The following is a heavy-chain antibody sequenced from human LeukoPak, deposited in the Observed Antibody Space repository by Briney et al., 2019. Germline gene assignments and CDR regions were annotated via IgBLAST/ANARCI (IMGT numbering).Heavy chain of an antibody. CDR1: GFTLSGYW. D-gene: IGHD4-17*01. V-gene: IGHV3-7*01. CDR3: ARDDTVTTFDY. CDR2: IKQDGSEK. Sequence: QTGGSLRLSCAASGFTLSGYWMSWVRQAPGKGLEWVANIKQDGSEKYYVDSVKGRFTISRDNAKNSLYLQMNSLRAEDTAVYYCARDDTVTTFDYWGQGTLVTVSS. J-gene: IGHJ4*02.